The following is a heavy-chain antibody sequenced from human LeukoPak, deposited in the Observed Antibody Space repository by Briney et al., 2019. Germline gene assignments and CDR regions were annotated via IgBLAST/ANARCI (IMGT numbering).Heavy chain of an antibody. CDR2: ISTSGSSA. J-gene: IGHJ6*03. V-gene: IGHV3-48*01. Sequence: GGSLRLSCAGSGFTFSGYSMHWVRQAPGKGLEWVAYISTSGSSAYYTDSVRGRFTISRDNAKNSLYLQMNTLRAEDTAVYYCARDKGDYYYYYMDVWGKGTTVTISS. CDR1: GFTFSGYS. D-gene: IGHD3-10*01. CDR3: ARDKGDYYYYYMDV.